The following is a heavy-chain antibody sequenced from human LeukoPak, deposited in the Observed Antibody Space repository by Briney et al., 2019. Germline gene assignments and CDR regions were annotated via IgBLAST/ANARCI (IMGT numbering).Heavy chain of an antibody. J-gene: IGHJ4*02. CDR1: GFTFRSYW. CDR2: IKQDGSEK. D-gene: IGHD3-10*01. V-gene: IGHV3-7*01. CDR3: ATDKAGDSYSDY. Sequence: GGSLRLSCEASGFTFRSYWMNWARQAPGKALEWVANIKQDGSEKYYVDSVKGRFTISRDNAKNSLYLQMNSLRVEDTAVYYCATDKAGDSYSDYWGQGTPVTVSS.